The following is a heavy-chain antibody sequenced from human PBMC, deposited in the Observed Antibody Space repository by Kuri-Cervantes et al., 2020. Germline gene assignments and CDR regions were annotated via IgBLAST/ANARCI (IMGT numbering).Heavy chain of an antibody. CDR2: IWYDGSNK. V-gene: IGHV3-33*01. CDR3: ARKGGDSSSWYNYYYYGMDV. Sequence: LSLTCAASGFTFSSYGMHWVRQAPGKGLEWVAVIWYDGSNKYYADSVKGRFTISRDNSKNTLYLQMNSLRAEDTAVYYCARKGGDSSSWYNYYYYGMDVWGQGTTVTVSS. J-gene: IGHJ6*02. D-gene: IGHD6-13*01. CDR1: GFTFSSYG.